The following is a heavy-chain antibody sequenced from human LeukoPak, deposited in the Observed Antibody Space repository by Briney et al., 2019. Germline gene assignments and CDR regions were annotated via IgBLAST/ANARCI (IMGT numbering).Heavy chain of an antibody. CDR3: AKELYYYDSSGYPVTDY. V-gene: IGHV3-30*18. Sequence: GGSLRLSCAASGFTFSSYGMHWVRQAPGKGLEWVAVISYDGSNKYYADSVKGRFTISRDNSKNTLYLQMNRLRAEDTAVYYCAKELYYYDSSGYPVTDYWGQGTLVTVSS. CDR1: GFTFSSYG. CDR2: ISYDGSNK. J-gene: IGHJ4*02. D-gene: IGHD3-22*01.